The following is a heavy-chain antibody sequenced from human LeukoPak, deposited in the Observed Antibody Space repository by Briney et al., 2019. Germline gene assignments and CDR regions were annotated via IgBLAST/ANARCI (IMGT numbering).Heavy chain of an antibody. CDR2: IYYSGST. Sequence: SETLSRTCTVSGGSISSSSYYWGWIRQPPGKGLEWIGSIYYSGSTYYNPSLKSRVTISVDTSKNQFSLKPSSVTAADTAVYYCARHLNGVRGVKSPGVDYWGQGTLVTVSS. J-gene: IGHJ4*02. CDR1: GGSISSSSYY. V-gene: IGHV4-39*01. CDR3: ARHLNGVRGVKSPGVDY. D-gene: IGHD3-10*02.